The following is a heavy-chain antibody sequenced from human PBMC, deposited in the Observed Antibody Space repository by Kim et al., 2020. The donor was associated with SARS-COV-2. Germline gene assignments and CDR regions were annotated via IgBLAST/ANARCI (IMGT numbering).Heavy chain of an antibody. CDR1: GFTFSTYW. CDR3: AGGVTVPNMV. D-gene: IGHD2-8*02. Sequence: GGSLRLSCAASGFTFSTYWMHWDRQIPGKGLVWVARISDDETSISYVDSVKGRFTISRDNAKKSLYLQMNSLRADDTAVYYCAGGVTVPNMVWGQGTLVTVSS. CDR2: ISDDETSI. V-gene: IGHV3-74*01. J-gene: IGHJ4*02.